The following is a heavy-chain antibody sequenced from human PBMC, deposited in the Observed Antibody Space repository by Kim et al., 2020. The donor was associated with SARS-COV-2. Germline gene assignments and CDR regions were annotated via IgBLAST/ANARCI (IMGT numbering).Heavy chain of an antibody. V-gene: IGHV1-2*02. D-gene: IGHD1-26*01. CDR3: ARDGKSVKGDSFDI. CDR2: INPNSGGT. J-gene: IGHJ3*02. Sequence: ASVKVSCKPSGYIFTGYYMHWVRQAPGQGLEWMGRINPNSGGTNYAQKFQGRFTMTRDTSISTAYMELSRLRSDDTAVYYCARDGKSVKGDSFDIWGRGTMVTVSS. CDR1: GYIFTGYY.